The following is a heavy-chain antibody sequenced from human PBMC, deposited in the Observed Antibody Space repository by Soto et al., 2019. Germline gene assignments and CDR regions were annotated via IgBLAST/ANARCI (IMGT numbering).Heavy chain of an antibody. Sequence: PSETLFLTSTISGAPISSSTYSLWCLRQPPGKGLEWIGSIYYSGSTYYNPSLKSRVTISVDTSKNQFSLKLSSVTAADTAVYYCASPKIAFYNWFDPWGQGTLVTVSS. CDR1: GAPISSSTYS. D-gene: IGHD3-3*02. CDR2: IYYSGST. J-gene: IGHJ5*02. V-gene: IGHV4-39*01. CDR3: ASPKIAFYNWFDP.